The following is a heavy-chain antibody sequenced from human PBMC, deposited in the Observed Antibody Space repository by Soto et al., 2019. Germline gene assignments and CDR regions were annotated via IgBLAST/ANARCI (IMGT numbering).Heavy chain of an antibody. J-gene: IGHJ4*02. D-gene: IGHD4-4*01. Sequence: PVGSLRLSFTNSGFPLACSAIPWVRQASGKGLEWVGRTRSKTQGYATAFAASVKGRFTISRDDSKNTLYLQMNSLKTEDTAVYYCTRHTVDYWGQGT. CDR3: TRHTVDY. V-gene: IGHV3-73*01. CDR1: GFPLACSA. CDR2: TRSKTQGYAT.